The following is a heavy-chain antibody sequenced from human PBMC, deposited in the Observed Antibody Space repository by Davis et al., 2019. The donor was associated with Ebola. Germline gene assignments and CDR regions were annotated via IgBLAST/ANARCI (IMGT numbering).Heavy chain of an antibody. Sequence: GGSLRLSCAASGFTFSSYSMNWVRQAPGKGLEWVSSISSSSSYIYYADSVKGRFTISRDNAKNSLYLQMNSLRAEDTALYYCAKDILGVAAAPFDYWGQGTLVTVSS. CDR1: GFTFSSYS. CDR3: AKDILGVAAAPFDY. V-gene: IGHV3-21*04. J-gene: IGHJ4*02. CDR2: ISSSSSYI. D-gene: IGHD6-13*01.